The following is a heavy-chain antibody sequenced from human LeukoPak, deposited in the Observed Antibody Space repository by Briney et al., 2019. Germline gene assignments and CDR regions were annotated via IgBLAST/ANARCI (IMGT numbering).Heavy chain of an antibody. Sequence: GGSLRLSCAASGFTFSSYEMNWVRQAPGQGLEWVSYISSSGSTIYYADSVKGRFTISRDNAKNSLYLQMNSLRAEDTAVYYCARGGDEPLDAFDIWGQGTMVTVSS. D-gene: IGHD1-14*01. CDR1: GFTFSSYE. J-gene: IGHJ3*02. CDR3: ARGGDEPLDAFDI. V-gene: IGHV3-48*03. CDR2: ISSSGSTI.